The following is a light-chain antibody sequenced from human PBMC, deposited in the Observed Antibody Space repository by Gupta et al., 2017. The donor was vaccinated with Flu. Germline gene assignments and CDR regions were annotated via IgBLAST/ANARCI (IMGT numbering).Light chain of an antibody. J-gene: IGKJ4*01. CDR1: QGLDNY. CDR2: AAS. Sequence: DIQLTQSPSFLSASVGDRVTITCRASQGLDNYLAWYQQNPGKAPKLLIYAASSLKSGVPARFSGSGSGTEFTLTISSLQPEDSAFYFCQQLYHCPITFGGGTKVEVK. V-gene: IGKV1-9*01. CDR3: QQLYHCPIT.